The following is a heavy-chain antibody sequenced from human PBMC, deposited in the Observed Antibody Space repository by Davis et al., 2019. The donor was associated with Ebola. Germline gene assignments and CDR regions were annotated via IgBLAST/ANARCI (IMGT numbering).Heavy chain of an antibody. CDR3: ASSSRMDV. V-gene: IGHV1-69*04. D-gene: IGHD6-6*01. CDR2: IIPILGIA. Sequence: AASVKVSCKASGGTFSSYAISWVRQAPGQGLEWMGRIIPILGIANYAQKFQGRVTITADKSTSTVYMELSSLRSEDTAVYYCASSSRMDVWGQGTTVTVSS. CDR1: GGTFSSYA. J-gene: IGHJ6*02.